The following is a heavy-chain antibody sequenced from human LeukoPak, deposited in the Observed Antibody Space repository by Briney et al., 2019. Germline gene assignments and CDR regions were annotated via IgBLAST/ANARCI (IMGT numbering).Heavy chain of an antibody. CDR3: ASRRLQGGYFDY. Sequence: SETLSLTCAVSGGSISSGGYSWSWIRQPPGKGLEWIGYIYHSGSTYYNPSLKSRVTISVDRSKNQFSLKLSSVTAADTAVYYCASRRLQGGYFDYWGQGTLVTVSS. J-gene: IGHJ4*02. CDR1: GGSISSGGYS. CDR2: IYHSGST. D-gene: IGHD5-24*01. V-gene: IGHV4-30-2*01.